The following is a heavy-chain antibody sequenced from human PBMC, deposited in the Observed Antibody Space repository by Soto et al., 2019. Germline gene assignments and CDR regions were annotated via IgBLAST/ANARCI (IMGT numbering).Heavy chain of an antibody. V-gene: IGHV5-10-1*01. D-gene: IGHD2-2*01. Sequence: GESLKVSCKGSGYSFTSYWISWVRQMPGKGLEWMGRIDPSDSYTNYSPSFQGHVTISADKSISTAYLQWSSLTASDTAMYYCARQGCSSTSCTSYHYYGMDVWGQGTTVTVS. CDR3: ARQGCSSTSCTSYHYYGMDV. CDR2: IDPSDSYT. CDR1: GYSFTSYW. J-gene: IGHJ6*02.